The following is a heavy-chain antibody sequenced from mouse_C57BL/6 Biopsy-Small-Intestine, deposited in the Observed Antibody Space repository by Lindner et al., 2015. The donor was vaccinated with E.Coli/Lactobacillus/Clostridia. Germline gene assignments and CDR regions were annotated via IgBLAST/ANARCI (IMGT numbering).Heavy chain of an antibody. CDR2: IYPGSGNT. J-gene: IGHJ2*01. V-gene: IGHV1-84*01. D-gene: IGHD1-1*01. CDR3: ARRSVYSSSPYFDS. Sequence: VQLQESGAELVKPGASVKLSCTASGFNIKDYYMHWVKQRTEQGLEWIGWIYPGSGNTKYNEKFKGKATLIVDTSSSTAYMHLSSLTSEDSAVYFCARRSVYSSSPYFDSWGQGTTLTVSS. CDR1: GFNIKDYY.